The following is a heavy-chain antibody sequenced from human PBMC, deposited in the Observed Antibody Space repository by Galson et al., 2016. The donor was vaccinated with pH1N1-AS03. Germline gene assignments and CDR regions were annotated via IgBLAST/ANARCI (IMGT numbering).Heavy chain of an antibody. Sequence: SVKVSCKASGSTFDNHPINWVRQAPGQGLEWMGGFIPIFGTTNYAPKYQGRVTFTTDDSTTTVYMELSNLRSEDTAVYYCARNSDSLGAFDVWGQGTLLSVSS. V-gene: IGHV1-69*05. CDR1: GSTFDNHP. D-gene: IGHD1-7*01. J-gene: IGHJ3*01. CDR2: FIPIFGTT. CDR3: ARNSDSLGAFDV.